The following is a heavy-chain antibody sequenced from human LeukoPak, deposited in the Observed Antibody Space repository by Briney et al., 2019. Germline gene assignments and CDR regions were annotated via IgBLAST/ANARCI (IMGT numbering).Heavy chain of an antibody. V-gene: IGHV3-23*01. Sequence: PGGSLRLSCAASGFTFSSYAMSWVRQAPGKGLEWVSAISGSGGSTYYADSVKGRFTISRDNSKNTLYLQMNSLRAEDTAVYYCAKDGRVLGLLRDGIAVAGIFDYWGQGTLVTVSS. CDR2: ISGSGGST. J-gene: IGHJ4*02. D-gene: IGHD6-19*01. CDR3: AKDGRVLGLLRDGIAVAGIFDY. CDR1: GFTFSSYA.